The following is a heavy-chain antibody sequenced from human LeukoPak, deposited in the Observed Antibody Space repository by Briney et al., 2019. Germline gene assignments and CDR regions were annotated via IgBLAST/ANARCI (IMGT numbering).Heavy chain of an antibody. CDR3: ARDLYSSSWEGRYNWFDP. J-gene: IGHJ5*02. CDR1: GGSISSSSYY. Sequence: PSETLSLTCTVSGGSISSSSYYWGWIRQPPGKGLEWIGSIYYSGSTYYNPSLKSRVTISVDTSKNQFSLKLSSVTAADTAVYYCARDLYSSSWEGRYNWFDPWGQGTLVTVSS. CDR2: IYYSGST. D-gene: IGHD6-13*01. V-gene: IGHV4-39*07.